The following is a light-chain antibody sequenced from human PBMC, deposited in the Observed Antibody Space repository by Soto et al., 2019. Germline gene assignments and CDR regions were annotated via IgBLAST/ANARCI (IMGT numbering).Light chain of an antibody. Sequence: QSFLTQPRSVSGSAGRSVTISCTGTSSDVGAYNYVSWFQQHPGKAPTLIISEVSNRPSGVSNRFSGSKSGNAASLTISGLQAEDEADYFCFSFTTDWTHVFGTGTKVTVL. V-gene: IGLV2-14*01. CDR1: SSDVGAYNY. J-gene: IGLJ1*01. CDR2: EVS. CDR3: FSFTTDWTHV.